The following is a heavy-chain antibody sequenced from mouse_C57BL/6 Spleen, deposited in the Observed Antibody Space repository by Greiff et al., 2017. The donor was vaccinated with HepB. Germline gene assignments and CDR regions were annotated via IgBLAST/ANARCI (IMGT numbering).Heavy chain of an antibody. CDR3: ARVDYGNYPGNAMDY. Sequence: VQLQQSGAELARPGASVKMSCKASGYTFTSYTMHWVKQRPGQGLEWIGYINPSSGYTKYNQKFKDKATLTADKSSSTAYMQLSSLTSEDSAVYYCARVDYGNYPGNAMDYWGQGTSVTVSS. V-gene: IGHV1-4*01. CDR2: INPSSGYT. CDR1: GYTFTSYT. J-gene: IGHJ4*01. D-gene: IGHD2-1*01.